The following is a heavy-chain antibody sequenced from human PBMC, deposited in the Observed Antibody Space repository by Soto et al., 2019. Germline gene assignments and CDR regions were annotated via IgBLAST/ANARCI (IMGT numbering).Heavy chain of an antibody. CDR3: ARDPDYYYDY. V-gene: IGHV3-66*01. CDR2: IYSGDST. J-gene: IGHJ4*02. CDR1: GGSISSSSFY. Sequence: ETLSLTCTVSGGSISSSSFYWGWIRQPPGKGLEWVSVIYSGDSTYYADSVKGRFIISRDNSKNTLYLQMNSLRAEDTAVYYCARDPDYYYDYWGQGTLVTVSS. D-gene: IGHD4-17*01.